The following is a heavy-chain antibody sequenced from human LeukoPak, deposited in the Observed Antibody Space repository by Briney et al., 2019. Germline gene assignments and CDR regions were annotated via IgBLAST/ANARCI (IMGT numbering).Heavy chain of an antibody. CDR2: ISSSSSTI. D-gene: IGHD1-26*01. CDR3: ARDRNSGSYS. Sequence: GGSLRLSCAASGFTFGSCSMNWVRQAPEKGLEWVSYISSSSSTIYYADSVKGRFTISRDNAKNSLYLQMNSLRDEDTAVYYCARDRNSGSYSWGQGTLVTVSS. J-gene: IGHJ4*02. CDR1: GFTFGSCS. V-gene: IGHV3-48*02.